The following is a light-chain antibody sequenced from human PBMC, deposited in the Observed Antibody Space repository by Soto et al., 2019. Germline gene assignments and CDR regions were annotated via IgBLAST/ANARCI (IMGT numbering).Light chain of an antibody. CDR1: QSLLHSNGFNY. V-gene: IGKV2-28*01. CDR2: LGS. CDR3: MQALQTPLT. J-gene: IGKJ4*01. Sequence: DIVMTQSPLSLPVTPGEPASICCRSSQSLLHSNGFNYLDWYLQKPGQSPQLLIFLGSNRASGVTDKFSGSGSGTDFTLKISRVEAEDVGVYYCMQALQTPLTFGGGTKVDXK.